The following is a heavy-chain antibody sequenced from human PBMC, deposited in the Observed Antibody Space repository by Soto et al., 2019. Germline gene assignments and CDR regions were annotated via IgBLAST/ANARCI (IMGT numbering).Heavy chain of an antibody. D-gene: IGHD2-8*01. CDR3: AIGRRPTREIMVYAQNWFDT. V-gene: IGHV1-46*03. Sequence: QVQLVQSVAEVKKPGASVMVSCKACGYTFTSYYMHWVRPAPGQGLAGMGIINPRGGSTSYAQKFQGRVILTMDTSTSTVYMELSRMRSEDTAVNYWAIGRRPTREIMVYAQNWFDTCCQVHLLNVSS. J-gene: IGHJ5*02. CDR2: INPRGGST. CDR1: GYTFTSYY.